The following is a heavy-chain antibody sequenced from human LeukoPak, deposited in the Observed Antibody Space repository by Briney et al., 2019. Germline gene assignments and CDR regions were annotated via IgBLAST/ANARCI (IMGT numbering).Heavy chain of an antibody. CDR2: MNPNSGNT. J-gene: IGHJ1*01. CDR1: GYTFTSYD. D-gene: IGHD2-2*01. Sequence: VSVKVSCKASGYTFTSYDINWVRQATGQGLEWMGWMNPNSGNTGYAQKFQGRVTMTRDTSISTAYMELSRLRSDDTAVYYCAKEVGYCSSTCCSSRYFQHWGQGTLVTVSS. CDR3: AKEVGYCSSTCCSSRYFQH. V-gene: IGHV1-8*01.